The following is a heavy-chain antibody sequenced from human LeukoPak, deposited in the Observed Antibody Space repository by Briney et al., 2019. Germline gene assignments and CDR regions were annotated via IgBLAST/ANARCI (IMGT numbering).Heavy chain of an antibody. V-gene: IGHV3-23*01. J-gene: IGHJ4*02. CDR2: ISGSGGST. CDR1: GFTFSSYA. Sequence: GGSLRLSCAASGFTFSSYAMSWVRQAPGKGLEWVSAISGSGGSTYYADSVKGRFTISRDNSKNTLYLQMNSLRAEDTAVYYCTRRSGSYSAGVPFDYWGQGTLVTVSS. D-gene: IGHD1-26*01. CDR3: TRRSGSYSAGVPFDY.